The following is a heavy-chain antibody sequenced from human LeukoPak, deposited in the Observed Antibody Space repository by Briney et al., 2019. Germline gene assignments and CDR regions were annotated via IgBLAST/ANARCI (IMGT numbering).Heavy chain of an antibody. CDR2: INHNSGGT. D-gene: IGHD6-19*01. CDR3: ARVGAVAGDWFDP. Sequence: ASVKVSCKASGYTFTGYYMYWVRQAPAQGLGWMGWINHNSGGTNYAQKFQGRVTMTRDTSISTAYMELSRLRSDDTAVYYCARVGAVAGDWFDPCGQGTLVTVSS. CDR1: GYTFTGYY. V-gene: IGHV1-2*02. J-gene: IGHJ5*02.